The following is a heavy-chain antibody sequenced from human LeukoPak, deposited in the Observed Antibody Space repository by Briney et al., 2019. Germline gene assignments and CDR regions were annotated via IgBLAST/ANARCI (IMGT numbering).Heavy chain of an antibody. CDR3: ARENSNSWYLDY. Sequence: SETLSLTCTVSGVSISTYYRSWIRQPPGKGLEWIGYIYNSGSTNYNPSLTSRVTISVNTSKNQFSLKLSSVTAADTAVYYCARENSNSWYLDYWGQGTLVTVSS. J-gene: IGHJ4*02. V-gene: IGHV4-59*01. CDR1: GVSISTYY. D-gene: IGHD6-13*01. CDR2: IYNSGST.